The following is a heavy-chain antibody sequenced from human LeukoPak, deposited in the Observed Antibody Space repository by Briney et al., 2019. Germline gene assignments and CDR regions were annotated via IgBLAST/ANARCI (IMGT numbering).Heavy chain of an antibody. CDR1: GGSINSYY. CDR3: ARGQAADHAFDI. D-gene: IGHD6-13*01. Sequence: SETLSLTCTVSGGSINSYYWSWIRQPPGKGLEWIAYIYYSGSTSYNPSLKSRVTISVDTSKNQFSLKLSSVTAADTAVYYCARGQAADHAFDIWGQGTMVTVSS. J-gene: IGHJ3*02. CDR2: IYYSGST. V-gene: IGHV4-59*12.